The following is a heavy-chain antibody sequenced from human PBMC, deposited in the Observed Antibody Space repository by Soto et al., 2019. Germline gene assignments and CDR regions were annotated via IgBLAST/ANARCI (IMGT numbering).Heavy chain of an antibody. CDR1: GGSFSSDSLI. CDR3: ARDHKWDGMDV. CDR2: IYYSGAT. V-gene: IGHV4-31*03. J-gene: IGHJ6*02. Sequence: SETLSLTCSVSGGSFSSDSLIWSWVRQLPGKGLEWIGYIYYSGATYYNPSLKSRVIMSVDTSKNQFSLKLSSVTAADTAVYYCARDHKWDGMDVWGQGTTVTVSS. D-gene: IGHD1-26*01.